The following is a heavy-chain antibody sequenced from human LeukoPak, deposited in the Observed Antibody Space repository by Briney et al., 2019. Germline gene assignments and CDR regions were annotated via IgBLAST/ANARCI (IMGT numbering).Heavy chain of an antibody. V-gene: IGHV3-30-3*01. J-gene: IGHJ6*03. CDR2: ISYDGSNK. CDR3: AKVPFGYCSSTSCPFANYYYYMDV. Sequence: GRSLRLSCAASGFTFSSYAMHWVRQAPGKGLEWVAVISYDGSNKYYADSVKGRFTISRDNSKNTLYLQMNSLRAEDTAVYYCAKVPFGYCSSTSCPFANYYYYMDVWGKGPRSPSP. CDR1: GFTFSSYA. D-gene: IGHD2-2*03.